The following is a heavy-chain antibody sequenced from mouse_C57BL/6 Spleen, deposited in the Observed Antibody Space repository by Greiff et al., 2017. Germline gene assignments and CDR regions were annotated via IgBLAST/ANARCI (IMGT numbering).Heavy chain of an antibody. D-gene: IGHD2-4*01. CDR1: GYTFTSYW. V-gene: IGHV1-64*01. Sequence: QVQLQQPGAVLVKPGASVKLSCKASGYTFTSYWMHWVKQRLGQGLVWIGMNLPNSGSTNYNETFKSKATLTVDKSSSTAYMQLSSLTSEDAAVYYGARLGYEYDPDWGQGTSVTVSS. CDR2: NLPNSGST. J-gene: IGHJ4*01. CDR3: ARLGYEYDPD.